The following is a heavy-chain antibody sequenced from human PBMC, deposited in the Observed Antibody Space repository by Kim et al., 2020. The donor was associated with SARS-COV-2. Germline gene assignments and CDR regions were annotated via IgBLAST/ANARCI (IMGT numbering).Heavy chain of an antibody. CDR1: GFTFSGSA. J-gene: IGHJ6*02. CDR2: IRSKANSYAT. CDR3: TSSYYDFWSGYPLLYYYGMDV. D-gene: IGHD3-3*01. Sequence: GGSLRLSCAASGFTFSGSAMHWVRQASGKGLEWVGRIRSKANSYATAYAASVKGRFTISRDDSKNTAYLQMNSLKTEDTAVYYCTSSYYDFWSGYPLLYYYGMDVWGQGTTVTVSS. V-gene: IGHV3-73*01.